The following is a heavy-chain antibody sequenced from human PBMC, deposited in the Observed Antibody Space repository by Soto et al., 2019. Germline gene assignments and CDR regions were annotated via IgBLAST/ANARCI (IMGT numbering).Heavy chain of an antibody. CDR3: AKGRAVRGAYGMDV. J-gene: IGHJ6*02. CDR2: IYYSGST. Sequence: PSETLSLTCTVSGGSISSGDYYWSWIRQPPGKGLEWIGYIYYSGSTYYNPSLKSRVTISVDTSKNQFSLKLSSVTAADTAVYYCAKGRAVRGAYGMDVWGQGTTVTVS. CDR1: GGSISSGDYY. V-gene: IGHV4-30-4*01. D-gene: IGHD3-10*01.